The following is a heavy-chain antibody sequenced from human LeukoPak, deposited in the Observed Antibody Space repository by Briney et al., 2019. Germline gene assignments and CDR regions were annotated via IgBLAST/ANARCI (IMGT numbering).Heavy chain of an antibody. CDR2: IYYGGGT. V-gene: IGHV4-39*02. D-gene: IGHD3-3*01. Sequence: SGSLSLTCTVPGGSTSSSSYYAGWIRQPPGDGLEWIGSIYYGGGTYYKPSCRSGVTISVDTSKNHFSLNLSSVPAADTAVYYCAGVTWDFEWLSSYYYYYMDVWGKGTTVTASS. CDR3: AGVTWDFEWLSSYYYYYMDV. J-gene: IGHJ6*03. CDR1: GGSTSSSSYY.